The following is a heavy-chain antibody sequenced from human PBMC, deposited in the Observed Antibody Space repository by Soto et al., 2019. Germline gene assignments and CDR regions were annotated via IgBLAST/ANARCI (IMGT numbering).Heavy chain of an antibody. Sequence: PSETLSLTCTVSGGSISNSYWNWIRQPPGKGLEWIGYISYSGHTNYIPSLKSRVTISVDASRTQFSLRLSSVTAADTAVYYCATDAPYYYDSSGYSVDAFDIWGQGTMVTVSS. D-gene: IGHD3-22*01. CDR1: GGSISNSY. CDR3: ATDAPYYYDSSGYSVDAFDI. CDR2: ISYSGHT. J-gene: IGHJ3*02. V-gene: IGHV4-59*08.